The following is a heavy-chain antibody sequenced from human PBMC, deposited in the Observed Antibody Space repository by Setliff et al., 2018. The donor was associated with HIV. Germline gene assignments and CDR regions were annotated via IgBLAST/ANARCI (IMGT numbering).Heavy chain of an antibody. V-gene: IGHV4-38-2*02. Sequence: KPSETLSLTCTVSGDSISSDFYWGWIRQPPGKGLEWIASIYHSGNTYYMLSLQSRVTISVDMSKNQFSLKLNSVTAADTAVYYCARGEACGGGCHYAFELWGRGTMVTVSS. D-gene: IGHD2-21*02. CDR3: ARGEACGGGCHYAFEL. CDR2: IYHSGNT. J-gene: IGHJ3*01. CDR1: GDSISSDFY.